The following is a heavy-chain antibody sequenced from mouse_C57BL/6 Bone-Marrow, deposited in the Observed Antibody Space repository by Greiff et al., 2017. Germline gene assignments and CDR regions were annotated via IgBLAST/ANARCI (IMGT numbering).Heavy chain of an antibody. CDR2: FHSYNDDT. D-gene: IGHD4-1*02. CDR1: GYTFTTYP. CDR3: ARGPTTGYYAMDY. Sequence: VQLQESGAELVKPGASVQMSCKASGYTFTTYPIEWMKQNHGKSLEWIGNFHSYNDDTKYNEKFKGKATLTVEKSSSTVYLELSRLTSDDSAVYYCARGPTTGYYAMDYWGQGTSVTVSS. V-gene: IGHV1-47*01. J-gene: IGHJ4*01.